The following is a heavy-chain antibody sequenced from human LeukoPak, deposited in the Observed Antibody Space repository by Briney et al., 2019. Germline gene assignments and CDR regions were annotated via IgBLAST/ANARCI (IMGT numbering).Heavy chain of an antibody. CDR3: ARHWSGYDFIFDY. CDR2: IYYSGST. V-gene: IGHV4-59*08. J-gene: IGHJ4*02. CDR1: GGSISSYY. Sequence: PSETLSLTCTVSGGSISSYYWSWIRQPPGKGLEWIGYIYYSGSTNYNPSLKSRVTISVDTSKNQFSLKLSSVTAADTAVYYCARHWSGYDFIFDYWGQGTLVTVSS. D-gene: IGHD5-12*01.